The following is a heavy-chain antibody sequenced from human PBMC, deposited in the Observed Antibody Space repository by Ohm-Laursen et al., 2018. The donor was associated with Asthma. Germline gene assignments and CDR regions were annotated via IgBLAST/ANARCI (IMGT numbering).Heavy chain of an antibody. CDR3: ARLDWAQSMFDA. Sequence: TLSLTCTVFNGSVRGHYWTWVRQPPGRELEWIAYMSSNGGANYSPSLRSRVTLSTDTSTNQVSLRPSSVTAADTAVYFCARLDWAQSMFDAWGQGSLVTVSS. CDR1: NGSVRGHY. CDR2: MSSNGGA. J-gene: IGHJ5*02. V-gene: IGHV4-59*02. D-gene: IGHD3-9*01.